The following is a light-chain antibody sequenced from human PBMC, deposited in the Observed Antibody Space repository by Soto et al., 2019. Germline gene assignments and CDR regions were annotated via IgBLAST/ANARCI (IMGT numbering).Light chain of an antibody. CDR3: QKYGSSYA. CDR2: GAS. V-gene: IGKV3-20*01. J-gene: IGKJ2*01. CDR1: QSVASNY. Sequence: ESVLTQSPGTLSVSPGERATLSCRASQSVASNYLAWYQQKPGQAPRLLIYGASSRATGIPDRFSGRGSGTAFTLTISRLEPEDFAVYYCQKYGSSYAFGQGTKLEMK.